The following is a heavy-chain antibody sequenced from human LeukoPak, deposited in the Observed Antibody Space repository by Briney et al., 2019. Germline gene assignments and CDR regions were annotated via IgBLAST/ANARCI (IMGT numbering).Heavy chain of an antibody. D-gene: IGHD1-26*01. CDR2: VFYSGST. V-gene: IGHV4-59*01. CDR3: ARVAPAIVGATPA. J-gene: IGHJ5*02. Sequence: SETLSLTCTVSGGSINSYYWSWIRRPPGKGLEWIGYVFYSGSTTYNPSLESRLTISVDTSKNQFSLRLTSVTAADTAVYYCARVAPAIVGATPAWGQGTLVTVSS. CDR1: GGSINSYY.